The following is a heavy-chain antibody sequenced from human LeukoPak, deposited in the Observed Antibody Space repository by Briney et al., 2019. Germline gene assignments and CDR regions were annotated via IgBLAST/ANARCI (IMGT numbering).Heavy chain of an antibody. CDR3: AKRNSLAVAGYYFDY. CDR1: GFTFSSYA. J-gene: IGHJ4*02. CDR2: ISGSGGST. D-gene: IGHD6-19*01. V-gene: IGHV3-23*01. Sequence: GGSLRLSCAASGFTFSSYAMSWVRQAPGKGLEWVSAISGSGGSTYYADSVKGRFTISRDNSKNTLYLQMNSLRAEDTAVYYCAKRNSLAVAGYYFDYWGQGTLVTVSS.